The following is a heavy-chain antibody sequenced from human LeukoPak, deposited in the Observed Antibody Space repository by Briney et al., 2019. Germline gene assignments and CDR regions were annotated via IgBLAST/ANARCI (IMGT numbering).Heavy chain of an antibody. CDR3: TRVYSSTLDY. CDR2: IRSKAYGGTT. CDR1: GFTFGDYA. D-gene: IGHD6-19*01. J-gene: IGHJ4*02. V-gene: IGHV3-49*04. Sequence: GGSLRLSCTASGFTFGDYAMSWVRQAPGKGLEWVGFIRSKAYGGTTEYAASVKGRFTISRDDSKSIAYLQMNSLKTEDTAVYYCTRVYSSTLDYWGQGTLVTVSS.